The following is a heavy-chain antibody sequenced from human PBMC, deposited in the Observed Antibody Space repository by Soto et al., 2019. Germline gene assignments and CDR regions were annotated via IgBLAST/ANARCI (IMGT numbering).Heavy chain of an antibody. Sequence: GGSLRLSWAASGLTFSSYGMHWVRQAPGKGLEWVAVIWYDGSNKYYADSVNGRFTISRDNSKNTLYLQMNSLRAEDTAVYYCARGVLEASNWYRLLEEGAYFDLWGRGTLVTVSS. D-gene: IGHD2-2*01. V-gene: IGHV3-33*01. CDR1: GLTFSSYG. CDR2: IWYDGSNK. J-gene: IGHJ2*01. CDR3: ARGVLEASNWYRLLEEGAYFDL.